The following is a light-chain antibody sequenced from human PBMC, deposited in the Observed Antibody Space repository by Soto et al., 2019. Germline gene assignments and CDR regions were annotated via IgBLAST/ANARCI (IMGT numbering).Light chain of an antibody. CDR2: DAS. CDR3: QQYDNLPPCT. J-gene: IGKJ2*02. CDR1: QDISNY. Sequence: DIQMNQSPYSLSASVGDRVTITCQASQDISNYLNWYQQKPGKAPKLLIYDASNLETGVPSRFSGSGSGTDCPFTIISLQPEDIATYYCQQYDNLPPCTFGQGTKLEIK. V-gene: IGKV1-33*01.